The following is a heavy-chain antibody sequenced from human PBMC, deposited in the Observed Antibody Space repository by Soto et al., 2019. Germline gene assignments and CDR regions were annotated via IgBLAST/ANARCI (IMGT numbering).Heavy chain of an antibody. CDR1: GFTFSSYS. CDR2: ISSSSSYI. V-gene: IGHV3-21*01. J-gene: IGHJ4*02. CDR3: ASRSSSPTSDY. Sequence: TGGSLRLSCAASGFTFSSYSMNWVRQAPGKGLEWVSSISSSSSYIYYADSVKGRFTISRDNAKNSLYLQMNSLRAEVTVVYYCASRSSSPTSDYWGQGTLVTVSS. D-gene: IGHD6-6*01.